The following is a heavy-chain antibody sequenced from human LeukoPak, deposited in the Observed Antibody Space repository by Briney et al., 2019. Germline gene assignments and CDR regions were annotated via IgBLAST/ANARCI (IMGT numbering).Heavy chain of an antibody. D-gene: IGHD4-17*01. Sequence: PSETLSLTCTVSGGSISSYYWSWIRQPPGKGLEWIGYIYYSGSTNYNPSLKSRVTISVDTSKNQFSLKLSSVTAADTAVYYCALTTVSNNWFDPWGQGTLVTVSS. V-gene: IGHV4-59*01. CDR2: IYYSGST. CDR3: ALTTVSNNWFDP. J-gene: IGHJ5*02. CDR1: GGSISSYY.